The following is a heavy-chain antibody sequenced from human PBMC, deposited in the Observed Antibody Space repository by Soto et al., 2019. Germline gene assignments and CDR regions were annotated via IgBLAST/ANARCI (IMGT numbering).Heavy chain of an antibody. V-gene: IGHV1-18*01. CDR1: GYTFTNYA. J-gene: IGHJ4*02. D-gene: IGHD6-13*01. CDR3: ARDSQYSTSWQRFDS. CDR2: VNTYNGNP. Sequence: QVQLVQSGVEVKKPGASVKVSCKASGYTFTNYAISWVRQAPGRGLEWMGWVNTYNGNPNYAQIFQGRVTMTTDTSTGTAYMELRSLKSDDSAVYYCARDSQYSTSWQRFDSWGQGNLVTVSS.